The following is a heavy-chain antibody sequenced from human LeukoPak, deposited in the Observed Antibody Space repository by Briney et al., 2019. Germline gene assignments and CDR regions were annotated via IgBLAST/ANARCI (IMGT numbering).Heavy chain of an antibody. CDR1: RFTFSNYA. J-gene: IGHJ4*02. V-gene: IGHV3-23*01. Sequence: GGSLRLSCAASRFTFSNYAMTWVRQAPGKGLEGVSTIGGSGYPTYYADSVKGRFTISRDNSKNTLYLQVNSLRAEDTAVYYCAKIKSSGSYDYFDYWGQGTLVTVSS. D-gene: IGHD1-26*01. CDR2: IGGSGYPT. CDR3: AKIKSSGSYDYFDY.